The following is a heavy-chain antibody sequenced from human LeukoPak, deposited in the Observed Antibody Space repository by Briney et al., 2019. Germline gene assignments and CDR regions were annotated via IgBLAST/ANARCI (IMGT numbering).Heavy chain of an antibody. J-gene: IGHJ4*02. V-gene: IGHV3-23*01. CDR2: ISGSGGST. CDR3: ATGYYYGSGSYYALDY. Sequence: PGGSLRLSWAASGFTFSNYWMRWVRPAPGEGLEWVSAISGSGGSTYYADSVTGRFTISRDNSKNTLYLQMNSLRAEDTAVYYCATGYYYGSGSYYALDYWGQGTLVTVSS. CDR1: GFTFSNYW. D-gene: IGHD3-10*01.